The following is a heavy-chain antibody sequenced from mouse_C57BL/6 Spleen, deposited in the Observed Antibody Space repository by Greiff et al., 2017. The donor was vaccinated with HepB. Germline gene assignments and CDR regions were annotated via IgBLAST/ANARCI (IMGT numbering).Heavy chain of an antibody. V-gene: IGHV1-53*01. CDR1: GYTFTSYW. D-gene: IGHD1-1*01. CDR3: ARGLHYYGSSLDY. J-gene: IGHJ2*01. CDR2: INPSNGGT. Sequence: VKLQQPGTELVKPGASVKLSCKASGYTFTSYWMHWVKQRPGQGLEWIGNINPSNGGTNYNEKFKSKATLTVDKSSSTAYMQLSSLTSEDSAVYYCARGLHYYGSSLDYWGQGTTLTVSS.